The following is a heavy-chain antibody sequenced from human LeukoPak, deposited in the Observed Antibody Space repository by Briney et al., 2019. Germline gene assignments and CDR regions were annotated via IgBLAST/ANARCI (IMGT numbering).Heavy chain of an antibody. CDR1: GFTFSSYW. CDR2: IEQDGSEK. Sequence: GGSLRLSCAASGFTFSSYWMSWVRQAPGKGLEWVANIEQDGSEKYYVDSVKGRFTISRDNAKNSLYLQMNSLRAEDTAVYYCARYYDFWSGYYRGIDYWGQGTLVTVSS. J-gene: IGHJ4*02. CDR3: ARYYDFWSGYYRGIDY. V-gene: IGHV3-7*01. D-gene: IGHD3-3*01.